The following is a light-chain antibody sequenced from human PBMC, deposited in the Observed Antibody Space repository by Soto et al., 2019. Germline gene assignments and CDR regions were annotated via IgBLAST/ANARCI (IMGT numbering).Light chain of an antibody. CDR3: QQFGSSPWT. Sequence: EIVLTQSPGTLSLSPGERATLSCRASQSLSSSYLAWYQQKPGPAPRLLIYGASNRATGIPDRFSGSGSGTDFTLTISRLESEDCAVYHGQQFGSSPWTFGQGTKVEIK. J-gene: IGKJ1*01. CDR1: QSLSSSY. V-gene: IGKV3-20*01. CDR2: GAS.